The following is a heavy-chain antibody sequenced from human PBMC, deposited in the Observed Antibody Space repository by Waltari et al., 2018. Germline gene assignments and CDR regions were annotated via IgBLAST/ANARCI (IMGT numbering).Heavy chain of an antibody. V-gene: IGHV4-61*02. Sequence: QVQLQESGPGLVKPSQTLSLTCTVSGGSISSGSYYWSWIRQPAVKGLEWIGRIYTSGSTNYNPSLKSRVTISVDTSKNQFSLKLSSVTAADTAVYYCARGIIAAAGGYYFDYWGQGTLVTVSS. J-gene: IGHJ4*02. D-gene: IGHD6-13*01. CDR3: ARGIIAAAGGYYFDY. CDR2: IYTSGST. CDR1: GGSISSGSYY.